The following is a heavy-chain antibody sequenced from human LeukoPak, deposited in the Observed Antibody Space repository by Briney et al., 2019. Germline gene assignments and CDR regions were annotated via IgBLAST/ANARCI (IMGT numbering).Heavy chain of an antibody. D-gene: IGHD3-3*01. CDR1: GFTFSSYS. V-gene: IGHV3-21*01. J-gene: IGHJ4*02. Sequence: PGGSLRLSCAASGFTFSSYSMNWVRQAPGKGLEWVSSISSSSSYIYYADSVKGRFTISRDNAKNSLYLQMNSLRAEDTAVYYCARDHYDFWGGPRRGYFDYWGQGTLVTVSS. CDR3: ARDHYDFWGGPRRGYFDY. CDR2: ISSSSSYI.